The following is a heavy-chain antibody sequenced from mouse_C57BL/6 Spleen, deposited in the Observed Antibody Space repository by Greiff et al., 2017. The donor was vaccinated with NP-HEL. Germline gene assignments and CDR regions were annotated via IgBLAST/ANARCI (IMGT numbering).Heavy chain of an antibody. V-gene: IGHV5-4*01. J-gene: IGHJ2*01. CDR3: ARERLPYYFDY. CDR2: ISDGGSYT. CDR1: GFTFSSYA. D-gene: IGHD2-2*01. Sequence: EVKLVESGGGLVKPGGSLKLSCAASGFTFSSYALSWVRQTPEKRLEWVATISDGGSYTYYPDNVQGRFTISRDTAKNNLYLQMGHLKSEDTAMYYCARERLPYYFDYWGQGTTLTVSS.